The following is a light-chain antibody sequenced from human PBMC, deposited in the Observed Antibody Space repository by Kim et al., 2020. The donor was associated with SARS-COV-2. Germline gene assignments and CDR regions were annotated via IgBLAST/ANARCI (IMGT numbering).Light chain of an antibody. V-gene: IGKV1-27*01. Sequence: ASVGDRVTITCRASQGISYDLAWYQQKPGKVPKVLIYAASTLQSGVPSRFNGSGSGTDLTLTINSLQPEDVATYYCQKYDGAPWAFGQGTKVDIK. CDR2: AAS. CDR1: QGISYD. CDR3: QKYDGAPWA. J-gene: IGKJ1*01.